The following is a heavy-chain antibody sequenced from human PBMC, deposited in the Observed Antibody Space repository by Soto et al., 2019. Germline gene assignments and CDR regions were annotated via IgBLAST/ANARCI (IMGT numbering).Heavy chain of an antibody. CDR1: GGSISSYY. J-gene: IGHJ4*02. CDR2: IYYSGST. V-gene: IGHV4-59*01. D-gene: IGHD3-3*01. CDR3: ARGYDFWSGYPYFDY. Sequence: LSETLSLTCTVSGGSISSYYWSWIRQPPGKGLEWIGYIYYSGSTNYNPSLKSRVTISVDTSKNQFSLKLSSVTAADTAVYYCARGYDFWSGYPYFDYWGQGTLVTVSS.